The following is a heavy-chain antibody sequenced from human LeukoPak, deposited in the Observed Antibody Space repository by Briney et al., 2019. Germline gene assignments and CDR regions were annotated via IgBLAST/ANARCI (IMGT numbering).Heavy chain of an antibody. D-gene: IGHD5-12*01. Sequence: GGSLRLSCAASGFTFSSYAMSWVRQAPGKGLEWVSGIPSSGPVTYYADSVKGRFTISRDNAKHSLYLQMNSLRAEDTAVYYCASTRGYDYGVVYWGQGTLVTVSS. CDR1: GFTFSSYA. CDR2: IPSSGPVT. J-gene: IGHJ4*02. CDR3: ASTRGYDYGVVY. V-gene: IGHV3-23*01.